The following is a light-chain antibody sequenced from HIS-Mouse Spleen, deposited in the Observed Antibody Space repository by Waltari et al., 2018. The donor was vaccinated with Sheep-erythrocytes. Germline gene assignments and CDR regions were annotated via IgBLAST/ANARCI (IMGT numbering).Light chain of an antibody. Sequence: QSVLTQPPSVSGAPGQRVTISCTGSSSHIGAGYDVHWSQQLPGPAPKLLIYGNSNRPSGVPDGFSGSKSGTSASLAITGLQAEDGADYYCQSYDSSLSGSVFGGGTKLTVL. CDR1: SSHIGAGYD. CDR3: QSYDSSLSGSV. V-gene: IGLV1-40*01. J-gene: IGLJ2*01. CDR2: GNS.